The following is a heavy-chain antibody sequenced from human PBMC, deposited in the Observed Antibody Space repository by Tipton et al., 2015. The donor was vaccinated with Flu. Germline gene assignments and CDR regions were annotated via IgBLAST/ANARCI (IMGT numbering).Heavy chain of an antibody. D-gene: IGHD3-10*01. J-gene: IGHJ3*01. V-gene: IGHV4-34*01. CDR1: DGSFSGYY. CDR2: INHSGNI. CDR3: ARDRGWTGSGELDL. Sequence: TLSLTCAVYDGSFSGYYWSWIRQPPGKGLEWIGEINHSGNINYNPSLKSRVTISRDTSKNQFSLKMVSVTAADTAVYYCARDRGWTGSGELDLWGQGTRVTVS.